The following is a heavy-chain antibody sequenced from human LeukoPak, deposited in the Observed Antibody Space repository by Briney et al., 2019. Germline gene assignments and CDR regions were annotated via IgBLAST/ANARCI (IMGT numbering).Heavy chain of an antibody. CDR1: SGSISSYY. V-gene: IGHV4-59*01. Sequence: SETLSLTCTVSSGSISSYYWSWIRQPPGKGLEWIGYIYYSGSTNYNPSLKSRVTISVDTSKNQFSLKLSSVTAADTALYYCARDITYCTNGVCYGHYMDVWGKGTTVTVSS. CDR3: ARDITYCTNGVCYGHYMDV. CDR2: IYYSGST. J-gene: IGHJ6*03. D-gene: IGHD2-8*01.